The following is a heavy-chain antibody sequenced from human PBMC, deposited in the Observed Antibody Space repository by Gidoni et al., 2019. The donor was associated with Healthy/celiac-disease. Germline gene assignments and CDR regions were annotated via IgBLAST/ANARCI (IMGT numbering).Heavy chain of an antibody. D-gene: IGHD1-26*01. J-gene: IGHJ4*02. Sequence: QVQLVQSGAEVKKPGASVKVSCKASGYTFTSYYMHWVRQAPGQGLEWMGIINPSGGSTSYAQNFQGRGTMTRDTSTSPFYRELSSLRSEDTAVYYGARGGGSYRTTHGGVYFDYWGQGTLVTVSS. CDR2: INPSGGST. V-gene: IGHV1-46*03. CDR1: GYTFTSYY. CDR3: ARGGGSYRTTHGGVYFDY.